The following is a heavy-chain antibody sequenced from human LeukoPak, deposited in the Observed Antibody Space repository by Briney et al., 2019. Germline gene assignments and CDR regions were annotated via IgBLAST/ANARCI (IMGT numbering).Heavy chain of an antibody. V-gene: IGHV4-39*07. CDR2: IYYSGST. Sequence: SETLSLTCTVSGGSINSSSYSWGWIRQPPGKGLEWIGSIYYSGSTYYCPSLKSRVTISVDTSKNQFSLKLSSVTAADTAVYYCARVRIVVVPAAAGTWFDPWGQGTLVTVSS. D-gene: IGHD2-2*01. J-gene: IGHJ5*02. CDR1: GGSINSSSYS. CDR3: ARVRIVVVPAAAGTWFDP.